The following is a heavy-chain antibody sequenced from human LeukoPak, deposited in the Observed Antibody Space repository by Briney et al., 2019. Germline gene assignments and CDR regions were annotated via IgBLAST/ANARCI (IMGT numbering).Heavy chain of an antibody. J-gene: IGHJ4*02. V-gene: IGHV1-3*01. D-gene: IGHD4-17*01. CDR2: INAGNGNT. CDR3: ARGVHHFYGDYSYWDY. Sequence: GASVKVSCKASGYTFTGYYMHWVRQAPGQRLEWMGWINAGNGNTKYSQKFQGRVTITRDTSASTAYMELSSLRSEDTAVYYCARGVHHFYGDYSYWDYWGQGTLVTVSS. CDR1: GYTFTGYY.